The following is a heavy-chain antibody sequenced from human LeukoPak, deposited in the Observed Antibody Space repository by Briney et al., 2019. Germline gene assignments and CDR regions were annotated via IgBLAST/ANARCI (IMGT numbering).Heavy chain of an antibody. CDR3: ARGSDDFWSGYSPSY. Sequence: ASVKVSCKASGYTFTGYYMHWVRQAPGQGLEWMGWINPNSGGTNYAQKFQGRVTMTRDTSISTAYMEMSRLRSDDTAVYYCARGSDDFWSGYSPSYWGQGTLVTVSS. D-gene: IGHD3-3*01. J-gene: IGHJ4*02. CDR1: GYTFTGYY. V-gene: IGHV1-2*02. CDR2: INPNSGGT.